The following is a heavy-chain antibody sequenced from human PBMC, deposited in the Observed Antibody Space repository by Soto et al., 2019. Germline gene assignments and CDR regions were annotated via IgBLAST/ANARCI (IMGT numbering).Heavy chain of an antibody. J-gene: IGHJ6*02. Sequence: QVQLVEYGGGVVQPGRSLRLSCAASGFTFSSYAMHWVRQAPGKGLEWVAVISYDGSNKYYADSGKGRFTISRENSKNSLHLQMNILRAEDTAVYYGARGASGIVEVYYGMDVLGQGTTVTVSS. CDR1: GFTFSSYA. CDR2: ISYDGSNK. V-gene: IGHV3-30-3*01. D-gene: IGHD2-15*01. CDR3: ARGASGIVEVYYGMDV.